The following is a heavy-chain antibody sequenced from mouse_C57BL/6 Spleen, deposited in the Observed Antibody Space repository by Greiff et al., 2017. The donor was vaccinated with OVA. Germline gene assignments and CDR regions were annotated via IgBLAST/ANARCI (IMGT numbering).Heavy chain of an antibody. J-gene: IGHJ3*01. V-gene: IGHV1-18*01. D-gene: IGHD1-1*01. Sequence: VQLKESGPELVKPGASVKIPCKASGYTFTDYNMDWVKQSHGKSLEWIGDINPNNGGTIYNQKFKGKATLTVDKSSSTAYMELRSLTSEDTAVYYCVAGGYGTPFAYWGQGTLVTVSA. CDR1: GYTFTDYN. CDR2: INPNNGGT. CDR3: VAGGYGTPFAY.